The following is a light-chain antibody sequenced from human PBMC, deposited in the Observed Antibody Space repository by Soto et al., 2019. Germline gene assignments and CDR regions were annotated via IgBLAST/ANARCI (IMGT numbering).Light chain of an antibody. Sequence: EIVMTQSPATLSVSPGEGATLSCKASQNVYNNLAWYQQRPGQPPRLLIYDASTRATGISARFSGSGYGTDVTLPISSLQSEDFAVYFCQQCRNWPLTFGGGTKVEIK. CDR2: DAS. V-gene: IGKV3-15*01. CDR1: QNVYNN. J-gene: IGKJ4*01. CDR3: QQCRNWPLT.